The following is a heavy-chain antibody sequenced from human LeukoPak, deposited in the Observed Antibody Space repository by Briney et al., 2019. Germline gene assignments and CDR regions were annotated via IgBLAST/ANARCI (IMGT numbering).Heavy chain of an antibody. Sequence: SETLSLTCTVSGGSISVYHWSWIRQPPGKGVEWIGYLYDTGMTNYSPSLKSRVTISVDTSNNQISLKLTSVTAADTAIYFCAKEGMGSEATTADGAFDIWGKGTTVIVSS. CDR2: LYDTGMT. D-gene: IGHD1-26*01. V-gene: IGHV4-4*08. CDR3: AKEGMGSEATTADGAFDI. J-gene: IGHJ3*02. CDR1: GGSISVYH.